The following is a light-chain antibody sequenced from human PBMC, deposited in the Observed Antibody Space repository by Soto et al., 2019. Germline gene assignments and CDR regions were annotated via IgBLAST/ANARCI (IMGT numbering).Light chain of an antibody. J-gene: IGKJ1*01. V-gene: IGKV1-5*01. CDR2: DAS. Sequence: DIQMTQSPSTLSASVGDRVTITCRASQSISTWLAWYQQKPGKAPKLLIYDASSLESGVPSRFSGSGSGTEFTLTISSLQPEDIASYYCQQYNSYSTFGQGTKV. CDR1: QSISTW. CDR3: QQYNSYST.